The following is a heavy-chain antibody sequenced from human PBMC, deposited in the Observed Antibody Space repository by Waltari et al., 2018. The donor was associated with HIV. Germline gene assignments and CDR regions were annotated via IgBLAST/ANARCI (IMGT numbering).Heavy chain of an antibody. Sequence: QLQLQQSGPGLVKPSETLSLTCTVSGGSVINSDYYWDFIRQSPGKGLEWIGNIYYTGTTFYNPSLKSRVTMSADLSRNQFSLRLNSVTAADTAIYYCARRPRMAAFYLNYGMDVWGQGTTVTVSS. CDR2: IYYTGTT. D-gene: IGHD2-8*01. CDR1: GGSVINSDYY. CDR3: ARRPRMAAFYLNYGMDV. J-gene: IGHJ6*02. V-gene: IGHV4-39*01.